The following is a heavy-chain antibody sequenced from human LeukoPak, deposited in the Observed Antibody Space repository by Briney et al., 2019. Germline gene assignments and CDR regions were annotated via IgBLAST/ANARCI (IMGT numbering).Heavy chain of an antibody. D-gene: IGHD4-17*01. CDR1: SGSISSDY. CDR2: ISYSGSA. J-gene: IGHJ4*02. Sequence: SETLSLTCTVSSGSISSDYWSWIRQPPGKGLEWIGYISYSGSANYNPSLKTRVTISIDKSKNQFSLKMTSVTAADTAVYYCAGTLRGQNYYGYLDYWGQGTLVTVSS. V-gene: IGHV4-59*01. CDR3: AGTLRGQNYYGYLDY.